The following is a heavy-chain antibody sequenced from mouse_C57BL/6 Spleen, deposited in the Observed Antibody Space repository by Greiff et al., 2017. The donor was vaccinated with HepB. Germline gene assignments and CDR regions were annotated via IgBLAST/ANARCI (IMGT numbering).Heavy chain of an antibody. CDR2: IWRGGST. V-gene: IGHV2-5*01. Sequence: VKLVESGPGLVQPSQSLSITCTVSGFSLTSYGVHWVRQSPGKGLEWLGVIWRGGSTDYNAAFMSRLSITKDNSKSQVFFKMNSLQADDTAIYYCAKGGPTYYYAMDYWGQGTSVTVSS. CDR1: GFSLTSYG. J-gene: IGHJ4*01. CDR3: AKGGPTYYYAMDY.